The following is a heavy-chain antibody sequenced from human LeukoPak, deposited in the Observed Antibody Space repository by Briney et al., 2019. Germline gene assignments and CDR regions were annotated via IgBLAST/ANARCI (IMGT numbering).Heavy chain of an antibody. CDR2: IKEDGSEK. Sequence: GGSLRLSCAASGFTFSSYWMSWVRQAPGKGLEWVANIKEDGSEKYYVDSVKGRFTISRDNAKNSLYLQMNSLGAEDMALYYCAKDLVPWGVFPDAFDIWGQGTMVTVSS. J-gene: IGHJ3*02. V-gene: IGHV3-7*03. CDR3: AKDLVPWGVFPDAFDI. D-gene: IGHD2-8*01. CDR1: GFTFSSYW.